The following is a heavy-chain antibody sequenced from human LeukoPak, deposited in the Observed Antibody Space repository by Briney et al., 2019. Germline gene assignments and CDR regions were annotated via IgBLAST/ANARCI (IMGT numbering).Heavy chain of an antibody. CDR2: IKSKIDGGAT. V-gene: IGHV3-15*07. CDR1: GFTFSSYA. CDR3: TTGGNVFVAGTRAFDL. J-gene: IGHJ3*01. Sequence: GGSLRLSCAASGFTFSSYAMHWVRQAPGKGLEWVGHIKSKIDGGATDYAAPVKGRFTISRDDSKNTLYLQMNSLKTEDTAVYYCTTGGNVFVAGTRAFDLWGQGTMVTVSS. D-gene: IGHD6-19*01.